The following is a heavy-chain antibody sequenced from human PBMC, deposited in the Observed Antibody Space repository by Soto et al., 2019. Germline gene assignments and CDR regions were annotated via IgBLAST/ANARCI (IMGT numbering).Heavy chain of an antibody. CDR2: INPDSGAT. CDR1: GYSFTGYY. Sequence: HEHLVQSGAEVKRPGASLKVSCKASGYSFTGYYIHWVRQAPGQGLEWMGWINPDSGATNYAQNFQGRVTLTSATSMSTASMDLPRLTSDDTAVYYCARGDYGTGGYPFPYFDYWGQGTLVIVSS. J-gene: IGHJ4*02. D-gene: IGHD2-8*02. CDR3: ARGDYGTGGYPFPYFDY. V-gene: IGHV1-2*02.